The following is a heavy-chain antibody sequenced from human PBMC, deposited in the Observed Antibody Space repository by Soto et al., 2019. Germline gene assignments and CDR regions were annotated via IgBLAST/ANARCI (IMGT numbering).Heavy chain of an antibody. Sequence: SETLSLTCAVYCGSFSGYYWSWIRQPPWKGLEWIGEINHRGSTNYNSSLKSRVTISVDTSKNQFSLKLSSVTAADTAVYYCARDLESGSIDVFDIWGQGTMVTVS. CDR1: CGSFSGYY. CDR2: INHRGST. D-gene: IGHD1-26*01. J-gene: IGHJ3*02. CDR3: ARDLESGSIDVFDI. V-gene: IGHV4-34*01.